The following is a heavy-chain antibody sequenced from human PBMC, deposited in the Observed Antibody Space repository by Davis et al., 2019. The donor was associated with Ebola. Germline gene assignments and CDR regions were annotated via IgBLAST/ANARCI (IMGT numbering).Heavy chain of an antibody. D-gene: IGHD2/OR15-2a*01. J-gene: IGHJ6*02. Sequence: GGSLRLSCAASGFTFDDYAMHWVRHAPGKGLEWVSLISGDGGSTYYADSVKGRFTISRDNSKNSLYLQMNSLRTEDTALYYCAKDFLSLLWYYGMDVWGQGTTVTVSS. V-gene: IGHV3-43*02. CDR3: AKDFLSLLWYYGMDV. CDR2: ISGDGGST. CDR1: GFTFDDYA.